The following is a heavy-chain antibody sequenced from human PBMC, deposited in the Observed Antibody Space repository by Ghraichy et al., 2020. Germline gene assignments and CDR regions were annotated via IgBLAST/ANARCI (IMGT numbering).Heavy chain of an antibody. J-gene: IGHJ4*02. CDR3: AKVDYAYSSSWYADY. CDR2: ISGSGGST. V-gene: IGHV3-23*01. Sequence: GGSLRLSCAASGFTFSSYAMSWVRQAPGKGLEWVSAISGSGGSTYYADSVKGRFTISRDNSKNTLYLQMNSLRAEDTAVYYCAKVDYAYSSSWYADYWGQGTLVTVSS. D-gene: IGHD6-13*01. CDR1: GFTFSSYA.